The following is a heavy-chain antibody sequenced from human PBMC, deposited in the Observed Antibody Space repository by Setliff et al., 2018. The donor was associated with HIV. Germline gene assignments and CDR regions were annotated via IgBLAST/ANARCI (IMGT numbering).Heavy chain of an antibody. D-gene: IGHD1-26*01. Sequence: KPSETLSLTCTVSGGSFSSGSYYWSWTRQPAGKGLEWIGHIYTSGTTNYQPSLKSRVTISVDMSKNQFSLKLSSVTAADTAVYYCARSVIRTLRATGHLDLWGQGTLVTVSS. CDR3: ARSVIRTLRATGHLDL. V-gene: IGHV4-61*09. J-gene: IGHJ5*02. CDR2: IYTSGTT. CDR1: GGSFSSGSYY.